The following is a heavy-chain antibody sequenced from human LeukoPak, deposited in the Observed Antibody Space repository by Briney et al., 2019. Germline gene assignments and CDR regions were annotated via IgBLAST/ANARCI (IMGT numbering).Heavy chain of an antibody. Sequence: ASVKVSCKASGGTFSSYAISWVRQAPGQGLEWMGRIIPILGIANYAQKLQGRVTITADKSTSTAYMELSSLRSEDTAVYYCARANGSGIYYYYGMDVWGQGTTVTVSS. J-gene: IGHJ6*02. D-gene: IGHD3-10*01. CDR2: IIPILGIA. CDR1: GGTFSSYA. CDR3: ARANGSGIYYYYGMDV. V-gene: IGHV1-69*04.